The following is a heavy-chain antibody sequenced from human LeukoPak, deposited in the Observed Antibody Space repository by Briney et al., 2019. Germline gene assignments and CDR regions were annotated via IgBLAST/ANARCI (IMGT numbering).Heavy chain of an antibody. V-gene: IGHV4-61*02. CDR2: IYTSGST. D-gene: IGHD6-13*01. J-gene: IGHJ4*02. Sequence: SQTLSLTCTVSGGSISSGSYYWNWIRQPAGKGLEWIGRIYTSGSTSYNSSLKSRVTISVDTSKNQFSLKLSSVTAADTAVYYCARGAPAGLKCDYWGQGTLVTVS. CDR1: GGSISSGSYY. CDR3: ARGAPAGLKCDY.